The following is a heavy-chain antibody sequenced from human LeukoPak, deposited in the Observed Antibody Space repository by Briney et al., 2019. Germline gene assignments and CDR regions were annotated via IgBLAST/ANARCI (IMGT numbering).Heavy chain of an antibody. CDR1: GITFINHA. V-gene: IGHV3-30-3*01. D-gene: IGHD6-13*01. J-gene: IGHJ4*02. CDR3: ARNPGVGSSWYRLHY. CDR2: ISYDGSDT. Sequence: PGGSLRLSCAASGITFINHAMDWVRQAPGKGLEWVAVISYDGSDTYYADSVKGRFTISRDNSKSTLYLQMNSLRVDDTAVYYCARNPGVGSSWYRLHYWGQGNPGHRLL.